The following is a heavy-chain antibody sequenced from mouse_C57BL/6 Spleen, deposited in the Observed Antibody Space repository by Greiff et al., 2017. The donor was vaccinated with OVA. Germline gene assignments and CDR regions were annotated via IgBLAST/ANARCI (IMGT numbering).Heavy chain of an antibody. CDR3: ARRKGSSWYCDV. J-gene: IGHJ1*03. CDR1: GYAFSSSW. CDR2: IYPGDGDT. V-gene: IGHV1-80*01. Sequence: VQLQQSGAELVKPGASVKISCKASGYAFSSSWMNWVKQRPGKGLEWIGQIYPGDGDTNYNGKFKGKATLTADKSSSTAYMQLSSLTSEDSAVYFCARRKGSSWYCDVWGTGTTVTVSS. D-gene: IGHD1-1*01.